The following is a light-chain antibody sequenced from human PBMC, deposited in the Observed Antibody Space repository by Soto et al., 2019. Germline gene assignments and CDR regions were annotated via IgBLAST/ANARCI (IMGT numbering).Light chain of an antibody. V-gene: IGLV2-23*02. CDR2: EVS. CDR1: SSDVGSHNL. CDR3: CSYGGSRAV. J-gene: IGLJ7*01. Sequence: QAVVTQPASVSGSPGQSITISCTGTSSDVGSHNLVSWYQQHPGQAPKLMIYEVSRRPLGVSARFSASKSGNTASLTISGLHADDEADYYCCSYGGSRAVFGGGTQLNVL.